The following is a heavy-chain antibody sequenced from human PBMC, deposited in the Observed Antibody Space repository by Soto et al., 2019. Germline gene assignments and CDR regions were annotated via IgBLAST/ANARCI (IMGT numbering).Heavy chain of an antibody. J-gene: IGHJ6*02. Sequence: QVQLQQWGAGLLKPSETLSLTCAVYGGSFSGYYWSWIRQPPGKGLEWIGEINHSGSTNYNPSLKSRVTISVDTSKNQFSLKLSSVTAADTAVYYCARSMVRGVSNKYYYYGMDVWGQGTTVTVSS. CDR1: GGSFSGYY. V-gene: IGHV4-34*01. CDR2: INHSGST. CDR3: ARSMVRGVSNKYYYYGMDV. D-gene: IGHD3-10*01.